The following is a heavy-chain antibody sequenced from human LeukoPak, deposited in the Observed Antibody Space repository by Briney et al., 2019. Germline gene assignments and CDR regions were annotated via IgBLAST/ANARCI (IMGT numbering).Heavy chain of an antibody. J-gene: IGHJ4*02. CDR1: GFTFRNYE. V-gene: IGHV3-48*03. CDR2: VTIGDYTT. CDR3: VRGKRSGDDIAGDY. D-gene: IGHD3-9*01. Sequence: GSETLSCSASGFTFRNYEMHWVRQAPGKGLEWVSLVTIGDYTTYYADSVRGRFTISRDSARSLLYLQMNSLRVEDTALYYCVRGKRSGDDIAGDYWGQGTVVTVPP.